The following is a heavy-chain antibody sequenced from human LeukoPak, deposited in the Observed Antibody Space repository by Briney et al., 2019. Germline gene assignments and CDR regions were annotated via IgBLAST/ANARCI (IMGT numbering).Heavy chain of an antibody. CDR3: ARGYSSGWYYLHY. D-gene: IGHD6-19*01. V-gene: IGHV1-2*02. CDR1: GYTFTGCY. Sequence: ASVKFSCKASGYTFTGCYMHLVRQAPGQGLEWMGWINPNSGDTNYAQKFQGRVTMTRDTSISTAYMELSRLRDDDTAVYYCARGYSSGWYYLHYWGQGTLVTVSS. CDR2: INPNSGDT. J-gene: IGHJ4*02.